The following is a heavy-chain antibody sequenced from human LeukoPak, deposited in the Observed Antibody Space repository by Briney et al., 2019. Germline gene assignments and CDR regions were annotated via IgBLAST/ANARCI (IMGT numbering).Heavy chain of an antibody. J-gene: IGHJ3*02. V-gene: IGHV3-30*18. CDR2: ISYDGSKE. D-gene: IGHD3-22*01. CDR3: AKIDDSCIYYIRGGFDI. CDR1: GFPFSSYG. Sequence: PGGSLSLSFAASGFPFSSYGMHWVRPAPGKGLEWVAVISYDGSKEYYADSVKGRFTISRDNSKNTLYLQMNSLRAEDTAVYYCAKIDDSCIYYIRGGFDIWGQGTMVTVSS.